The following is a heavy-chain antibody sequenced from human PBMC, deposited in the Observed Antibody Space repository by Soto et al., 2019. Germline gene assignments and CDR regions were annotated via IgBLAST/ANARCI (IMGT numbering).Heavy chain of an antibody. D-gene: IGHD2-2*01. CDR3: AREDRDRETGLVPAAIDGMDV. CDR1: GGTISRYS. V-gene: IGHV1-69*13. CDR2: VIPIFGIP. Sequence: SVKVSCKASGGTISRYSITWVRQAPGHGLEWIGRVIPIFGIPTYAQKFQGRVTITADEFTSTAYMELSSLRSDDTAVYYCAREDRDRETGLVPAAIDGMDVWGQGTTVTVSS. J-gene: IGHJ6*02.